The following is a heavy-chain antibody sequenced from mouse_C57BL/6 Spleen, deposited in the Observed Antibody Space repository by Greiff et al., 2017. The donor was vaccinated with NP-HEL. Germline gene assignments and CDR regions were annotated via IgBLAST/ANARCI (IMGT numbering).Heavy chain of an antibody. V-gene: IGHV1-64*01. CDR1: GYTFTSYW. CDR3: ARYGIITTVPFDY. D-gene: IGHD1-2*01. CDR2: IHPNSGST. Sequence: QVQLQQPGAELVKPGASVKLSCKASGYTFTSYWMHLVKQRPGQGLEWIGMIHPNSGSTNYNEKFKSKATLTVDKSSSTAYMQLSSLTSEDSAVYYCARYGIITTVPFDYWGQGTTLTVSS. J-gene: IGHJ2*01.